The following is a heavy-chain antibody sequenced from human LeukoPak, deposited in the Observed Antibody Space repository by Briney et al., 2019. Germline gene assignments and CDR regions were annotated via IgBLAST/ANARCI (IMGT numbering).Heavy chain of an antibody. CDR2: ISGSGGST. CDR3: AKDIGSGRYDLYRYFDY. CDR1: GFTFSSYA. D-gene: IGHD6-19*01. Sequence: PGGSLRLSCAASGFTFSSYAMSWVRQAPGKGLEWVSAISGSGGSTYYADSVKGRFTISRDNSKNTLYLQMNSLRAEDTAVYYCAKDIGSGRYDLYRYFDYWGQGTLVTVSS. V-gene: IGHV3-23*01. J-gene: IGHJ4*02.